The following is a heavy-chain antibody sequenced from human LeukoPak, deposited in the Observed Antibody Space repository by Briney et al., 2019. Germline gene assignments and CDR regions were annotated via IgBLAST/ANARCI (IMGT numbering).Heavy chain of an antibody. D-gene: IGHD6-19*01. V-gene: IGHV4-39*01. CDR2: MYYSGST. Sequence: PSETLSLTCTVSGGSIISSSYYWGWIRQPPGKGLEWIGSMYYSGSTYYNPSLKSRVTISVDTSKNQFSLKLSSVTAADTAVYYCARNIAVAGRGDYMDVWGKGTTVTISS. CDR3: ARNIAVAGRGDYMDV. J-gene: IGHJ6*03. CDR1: GGSIISSSYY.